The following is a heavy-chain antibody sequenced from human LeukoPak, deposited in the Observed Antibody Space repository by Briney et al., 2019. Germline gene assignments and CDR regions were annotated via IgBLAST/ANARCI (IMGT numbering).Heavy chain of an antibody. Sequence: SETLSLTCAVYVGSFSGYYWSRIRQPPGKGLEWIGEINHSGSTNYNPSLKSRVTISVDTSKNQFSLKLSSVTAADTAVYYCARGGRIVGATPVLDYWGQGTLVTVSS. CDR3: ARGGRIVGATPVLDY. D-gene: IGHD1-26*01. J-gene: IGHJ4*02. CDR2: INHSGST. CDR1: VGSFSGYY. V-gene: IGHV4-34*01.